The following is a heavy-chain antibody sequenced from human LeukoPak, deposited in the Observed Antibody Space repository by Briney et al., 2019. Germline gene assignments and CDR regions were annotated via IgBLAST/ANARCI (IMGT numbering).Heavy chain of an antibody. CDR3: ASFSIAVAGTLFDY. CDR2: ISSSSSYI. Sequence: GGSLRLSCAASGFTFSSYSMNWDRQAPGKGLEWVSSISSSSSYIYYADSVKGRFTISRDNAKNSLYLQMNSLRAEDTAVYYCASFSIAVAGTLFDYWGQGTLVTVSS. D-gene: IGHD6-19*01. V-gene: IGHV3-21*01. CDR1: GFTFSSYS. J-gene: IGHJ4*02.